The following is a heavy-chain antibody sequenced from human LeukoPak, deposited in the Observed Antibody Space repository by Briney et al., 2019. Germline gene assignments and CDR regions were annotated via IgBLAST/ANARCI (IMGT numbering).Heavy chain of an antibody. Sequence: SVKVSCKASGGTFSSYAISWVRQAPGQGLEWMGRIIPILGIANYAQKFQGRVTITADKSTSTAYMELSSLRSEGTAVYYCASRIAVALNAFDIWGQGTMVTVSS. J-gene: IGHJ3*02. CDR2: IIPILGIA. D-gene: IGHD6-19*01. V-gene: IGHV1-69*04. CDR3: ASRIAVALNAFDI. CDR1: GGTFSSYA.